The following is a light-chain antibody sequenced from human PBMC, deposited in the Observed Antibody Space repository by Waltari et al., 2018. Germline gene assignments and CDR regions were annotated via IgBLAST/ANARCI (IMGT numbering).Light chain of an antibody. CDR3: NSYTSSSTLWV. Sequence: QSALTQPASVSGSPGQSLTISCTGTSSDVGGYNSVSWYQQHPGKAPKLMIYDVTTRPSGVSNRFSGSKSGNTASLTISGLQAEDEADYYCNSYTSSSTLWVFGGGTKLTVL. CDR2: DVT. J-gene: IGLJ3*02. V-gene: IGLV2-14*01. CDR1: SSDVGGYNS.